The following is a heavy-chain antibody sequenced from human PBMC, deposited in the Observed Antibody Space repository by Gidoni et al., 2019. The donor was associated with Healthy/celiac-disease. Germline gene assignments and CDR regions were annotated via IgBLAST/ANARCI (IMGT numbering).Heavy chain of an antibody. CDR3: ARENDFWSGYYFGAFDI. D-gene: IGHD3-3*01. J-gene: IGHJ3*02. Sequence: TCAVYGGSFSGYYWSWIRQPPGKGLEWIGEINHSGSTNYNPSLKSRVTISVDTSKNQFSLKLSSVTAADAALYYCARENDFWSGYYFGAFDIWGQGTMVTVSS. CDR1: GGSFSGYY. CDR2: INHSGST. V-gene: IGHV4-34*01.